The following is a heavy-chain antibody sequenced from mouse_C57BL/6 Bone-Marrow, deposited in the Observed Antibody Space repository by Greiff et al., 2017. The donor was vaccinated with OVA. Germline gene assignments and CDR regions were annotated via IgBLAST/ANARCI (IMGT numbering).Heavy chain of an antibody. V-gene: IGHV2-6*03. D-gene: IGHD2-5*01. CDR2: IWSDGST. CDR3: ARDEGDSNDYYAMDY. CDR1: GFSLTSYG. J-gene: IGHJ4*01. Sequence: VKLMESGPGLVAPSQCLSITCTVSGFSLTSYGVHWVRQPPGKGLEWLVVIWSDGSTTYNSALKSRLSISKDNSKSQVFLKMNSLQTDDTAMYYCARDEGDSNDYYAMDYWGQGTSVTVSS.